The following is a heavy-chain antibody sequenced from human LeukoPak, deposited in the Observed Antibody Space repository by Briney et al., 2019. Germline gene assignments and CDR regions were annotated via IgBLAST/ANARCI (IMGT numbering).Heavy chain of an antibody. CDR1: GGSISSGGYY. V-gene: IGHV4-31*03. CDR3: ARELARRYYYYMDV. Sequence: SQTLSLTCTVSGGSISSGGYYWSWIRQHPGKGLEWIGYIYYSGSTYYNPSLKSRVTMSVDTSKNQFSLKLSSVTAADTAVYYCARELARRYYYYMDVWGKGTTVTVSS. J-gene: IGHJ6*03. CDR2: IYYSGST. D-gene: IGHD5-12*01.